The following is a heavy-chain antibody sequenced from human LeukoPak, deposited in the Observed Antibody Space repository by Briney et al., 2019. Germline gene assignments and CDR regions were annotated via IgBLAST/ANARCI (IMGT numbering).Heavy chain of an antibody. CDR1: GFTFDDYA. Sequence: GRSLRLSCAASGFTFDDYAMHWVREAPGKGLEWVSGISWNSGSIGYADSVKGRFTISRDNAKNSLYLQMNSLRAEDTALYYCAKSASGDYPLWDYWGQGTVVTVSS. D-gene: IGHD4-17*01. CDR3: AKSASGDYPLWDY. J-gene: IGHJ4*02. CDR2: ISWNSGSI. V-gene: IGHV3-9*01.